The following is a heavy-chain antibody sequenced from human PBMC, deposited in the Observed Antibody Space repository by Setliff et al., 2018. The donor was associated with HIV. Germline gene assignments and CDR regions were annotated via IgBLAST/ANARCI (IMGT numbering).Heavy chain of an antibody. Sequence: ASVKVSCKTSGYTFINYYVHWMRQAPGQGPEWLGVINPSEGNTNRAPSFQDRVIVTRDTSTSTVYLELRRLTSEDTAIYYCARDLIQPLSDYYFDVWGQGTPVTVSS. CDR2: INPSEGNT. J-gene: IGHJ4*02. CDR1: GYTFINYY. CDR3: ARDLIQPLSDYYFDV. V-gene: IGHV1-46*01. D-gene: IGHD5-18*01.